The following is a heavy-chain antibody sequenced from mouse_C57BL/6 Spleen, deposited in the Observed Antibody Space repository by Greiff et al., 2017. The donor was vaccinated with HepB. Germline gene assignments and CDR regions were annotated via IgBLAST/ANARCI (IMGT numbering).Heavy chain of an antibody. J-gene: IGHJ4*01. D-gene: IGHD1-1*01. CDR1: GFSLTSYA. V-gene: IGHV2-9-1*01. CDR3: AREAGSSDYAMDY. Sequence: VQGVESGPGLVAPSQSLSITCTVSGFSLTSYAISWVRQPPGKGLEWLGVIWTGGGTNYNSALKSRLSISKDNSKSQVFLKMNSLQTDDTARYYCAREAGSSDYAMDYWGQGTSVTVSS. CDR2: IWTGGGT.